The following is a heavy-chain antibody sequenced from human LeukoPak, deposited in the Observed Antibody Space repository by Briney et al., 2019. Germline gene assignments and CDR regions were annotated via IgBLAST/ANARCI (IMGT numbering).Heavy chain of an antibody. D-gene: IGHD5-24*01. CDR2: ISYDGSNK. CDR1: GFTFSSYA. J-gene: IGHJ4*02. V-gene: IGHV3-30-3*01. CDR3: ARGIRDGYKKGYYFDY. Sequence: GGPLRLSCAASGFTFSSYATHWVRQAPGKGLEWVAVISYDGSNKYYADSVKGRFTISRDNSKNTLYLQMNSLRAEDTAVYYCARGIRDGYKKGYYFDYWGQGTLVTVSS.